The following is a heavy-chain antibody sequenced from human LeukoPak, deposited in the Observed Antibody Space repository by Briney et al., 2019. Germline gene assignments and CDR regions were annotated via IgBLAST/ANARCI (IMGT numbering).Heavy chain of an antibody. D-gene: IGHD1-26*01. CDR1: GFTFSTYA. CDR2: ISSSSSTI. J-gene: IGHJ6*03. CDR3: ARDPRKWVGASDYYYYYYYMDV. Sequence: GGSLRLSCAASGFTFSTYAMNWVRQAPGKGLEWVSYISSSSSTIYYADSVKGRFTISRDNAKNSLYLQMNSLRAEDTAVYYCARDPRKWVGASDYYYYYYYMDVWGKGTTVTVSS. V-gene: IGHV3-48*04.